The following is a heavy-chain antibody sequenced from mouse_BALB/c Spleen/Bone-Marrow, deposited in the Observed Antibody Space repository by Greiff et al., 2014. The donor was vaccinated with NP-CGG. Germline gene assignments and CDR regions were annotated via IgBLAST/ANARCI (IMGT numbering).Heavy chain of an antibody. V-gene: IGHV1S56*01. D-gene: IGHD4-1*01. J-gene: IGHJ4*01. CDR2: IYPGDGST. CDR3: ARKENWAYAMDY. Sequence: VQLQQSGPELVMPGASVKMSCKASGYTFTSYYIHWVKQRPGQGLEWIGWIYPGDGSTKYNEKFKGKTTLTADKSSSTAYMLLSSLTSEDSAIYFCARKENWAYAMDYWGQGTSVTVSS. CDR1: GYTFTSYY.